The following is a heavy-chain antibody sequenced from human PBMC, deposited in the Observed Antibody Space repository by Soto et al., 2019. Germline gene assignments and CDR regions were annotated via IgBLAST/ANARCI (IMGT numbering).Heavy chain of an antibody. D-gene: IGHD3-9*01. CDR2: LSYDVRNN. Sequence: GGSLRLSCAASGYTFSTYSMHWVRQAPGKGLEWVAVLSYDVRNNFYADSVKGRFTISRDNAKNTLYLQMNSLRTEDTAIYYCARERVAGYYNDLGFWGQGTLVTVSS. CDR3: ARERVAGYYNDLGF. CDR1: GYTFSTYS. V-gene: IGHV3-30*04. J-gene: IGHJ4*02.